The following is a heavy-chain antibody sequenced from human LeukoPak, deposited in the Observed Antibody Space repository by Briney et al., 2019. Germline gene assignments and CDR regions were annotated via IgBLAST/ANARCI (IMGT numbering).Heavy chain of an antibody. J-gene: IGHJ3*02. D-gene: IGHD3-16*01. Sequence: GGSLRLSCAASGFTFSTSGMHWVRQSPGKGLEWMALISYDGSYKDFADSVQGRFTISRDNSKNTLYLQMNSLRPEDTAVYYCASWDPQLGDAFDIWGQGTMVTVSS. CDR2: ISYDGSYK. V-gene: IGHV3-30*03. CDR1: GFTFSTSG. CDR3: ASWDPQLGDAFDI.